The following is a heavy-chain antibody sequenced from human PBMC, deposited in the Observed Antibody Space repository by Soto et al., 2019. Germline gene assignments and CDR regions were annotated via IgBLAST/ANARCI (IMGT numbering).Heavy chain of an antibody. CDR3: AREAPYCTSATCPKFYDMDV. V-gene: IGHV1-69*01. CDR2: IIPILNSP. J-gene: IGHJ6*02. Sequence: VSCKASGGTFGSYAITWVRRAPGQGLEWLGGIIPILNSPAYAQKFQARVVITADEVINTAYMELNSLRFDDTAVYYCAREAPYCTSATCPKFYDMDVWGQGTTVTVSS. CDR1: GGTFGSYA. D-gene: IGHD2-2*01.